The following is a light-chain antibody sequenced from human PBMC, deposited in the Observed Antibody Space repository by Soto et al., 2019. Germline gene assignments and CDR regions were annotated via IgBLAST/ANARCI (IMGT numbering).Light chain of an antibody. Sequence: EIVLTQSPVALSLSPGERATLSCRASQSVSSYLAWYQQKPGQAPRLLIYDASNRTTVIPARFSGSGSGTDFTLTISSLEPEDFAVYYCQQRSNWPTFGQGTRLEIK. J-gene: IGKJ5*01. V-gene: IGKV3-11*01. CDR3: QQRSNWPT. CDR1: QSVSSY. CDR2: DAS.